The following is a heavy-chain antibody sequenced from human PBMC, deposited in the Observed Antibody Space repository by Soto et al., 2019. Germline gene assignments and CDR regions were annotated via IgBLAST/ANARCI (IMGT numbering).Heavy chain of an antibody. V-gene: IGHV1-69*13. CDR1: GYTFTSYG. J-gene: IGHJ3*02. Sequence: SVKVSCKASGYTFTSYGISWVRQAPGQGLEWMGGIIPIFGTANYAQKFQGRVTITADESTSTAYMELSSLRSEDTAVYYCARAGPYYYDSSGYYYVSDAFDIWG. D-gene: IGHD3-22*01. CDR2: IIPIFGTA. CDR3: ARAGPYYYDSSGYYYVSDAFDI.